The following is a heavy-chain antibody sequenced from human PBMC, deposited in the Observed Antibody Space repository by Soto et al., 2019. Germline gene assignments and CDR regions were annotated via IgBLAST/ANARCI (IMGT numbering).Heavy chain of an antibody. V-gene: IGHV3-23*01. CDR3: AKGLAPITMVRSPPPYYFDY. CDR2: ISGSGGST. J-gene: IGHJ4*02. CDR1: GFTFSSYA. D-gene: IGHD3-10*01. Sequence: HWGSLRLSCAASGFTFSSYAMSWVRQAPGKGLEWVSAISGSGGSTYYADSVKGRFTISRDNSKNTLYLQMNSLRAEDTAVYYCAKGLAPITMVRSPPPYYFDYWGQGTLVTVSS.